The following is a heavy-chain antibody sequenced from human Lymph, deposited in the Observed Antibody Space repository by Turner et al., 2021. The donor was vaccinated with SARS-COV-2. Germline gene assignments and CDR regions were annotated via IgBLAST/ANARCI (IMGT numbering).Heavy chain of an antibody. J-gene: IGHJ6*02. CDR3: ARYGSGGYFYYGLDV. CDR2: ISYDGSNK. Sequence: QVQLVESGGGVVQPGRSLSLSCAASGFTFITYAIHWVRQAAGKGLEWVAVISYDGSNKYYADSVKGRFTISRDNSKNTLYLQMNSLRAEDTAVYYCARYGSGGYFYYGLDVWGQGTTVTVSS. V-gene: IGHV3-30*04. CDR1: GFTFITYA. D-gene: IGHD3-10*01.